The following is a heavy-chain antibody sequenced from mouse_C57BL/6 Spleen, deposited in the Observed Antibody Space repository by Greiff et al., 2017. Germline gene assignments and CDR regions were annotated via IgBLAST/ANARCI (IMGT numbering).Heavy chain of an antibody. J-gene: IGHJ2*01. Sequence: SGPELVKPGDSVKISCKASGYSFTGYFMNWVMQSHGKSLEWIGRINPYNGDTFYNQKFKGKATLTVDKSSSTAHMELRSLTSEDSAVYYCARSGDYSNYKRLDYWGQGTTLTVSS. D-gene: IGHD2-5*01. V-gene: IGHV1-20*01. CDR1: GYSFTGYF. CDR2: INPYNGDT. CDR3: ARSGDYSNYKRLDY.